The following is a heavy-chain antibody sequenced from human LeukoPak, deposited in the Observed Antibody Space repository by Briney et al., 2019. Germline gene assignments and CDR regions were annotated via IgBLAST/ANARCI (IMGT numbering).Heavy chain of an antibody. CDR3: VRDLTYGARFDY. D-gene: IGHD3-9*01. CDR2: ISSDGNVK. Sequence: PGGSLRLSCVGSGFTFTDYAIHWLRQAPGKGMESVAFISSDGNVKFYVDSVEGRSTISRDNFRNTVSLEMTTLRPEDTAVYYCVRDLTYGARFDYWGQGTLVTVSS. V-gene: IGHV3-30*04. J-gene: IGHJ4*02. CDR1: GFTFTDYA.